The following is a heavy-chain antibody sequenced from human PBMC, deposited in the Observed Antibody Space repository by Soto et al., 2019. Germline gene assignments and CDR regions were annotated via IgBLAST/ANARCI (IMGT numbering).Heavy chain of an antibody. V-gene: IGHV4-31*03. Sequence: QVQLQESGPGLVKPSQTLSLTCTVSGGSISSGGYYWSWIRQHPGKGLEWIGYIYYSGSTYYNPSLKTRVTNSVDTSKNQFSLKLSSVTAADTAVYYCARVTYGDSGLYFDYWGEGTLVTVSS. CDR3: ARVTYGDSGLYFDY. D-gene: IGHD4-17*01. J-gene: IGHJ4*02. CDR1: GGSISSGGYY. CDR2: IYYSGST.